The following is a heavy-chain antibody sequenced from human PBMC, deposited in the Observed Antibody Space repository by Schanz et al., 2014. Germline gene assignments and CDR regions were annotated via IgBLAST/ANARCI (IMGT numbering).Heavy chain of an antibody. Sequence: QVQLVDSGGGLVKPGGSLRLSCAASGFTFSDYYMTWIRQAPGKGLEWVSDISDSGDSTHYADSVKGRFTISRDNGETSVYLQINSLRVEDTAVYYCAKDQGSYGSGSYSYFDYWGQGTLATVSS. CDR2: ISDSGDST. V-gene: IGHV3-11*05. CDR1: GFTFSDYY. D-gene: IGHD3-10*01. CDR3: AKDQGSYGSGSYSYFDY. J-gene: IGHJ4*02.